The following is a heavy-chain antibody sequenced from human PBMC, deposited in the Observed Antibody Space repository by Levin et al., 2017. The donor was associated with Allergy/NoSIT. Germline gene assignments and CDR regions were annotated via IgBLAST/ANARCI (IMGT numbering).Heavy chain of an antibody. J-gene: IGHJ4*02. V-gene: IGHV4-39*01. D-gene: IGHD2-2*01. CDR3: ATLVVPAAMPSDY. CDR1: GGSISSSSYY. Sequence: PSETLSLTCTVSGGSISSSSYYWGWIRQPPGKGLEWIGSIYYSGSTYYNPSLKSRVTISVDTSKNQFSLKLSSVTAADTAVYYCATLVVPAAMPSDYWGQGTLVTVSS. CDR2: IYYSGST.